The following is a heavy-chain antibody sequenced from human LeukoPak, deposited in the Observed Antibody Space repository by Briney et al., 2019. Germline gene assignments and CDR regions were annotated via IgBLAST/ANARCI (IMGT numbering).Heavy chain of an antibody. D-gene: IGHD3-10*01. J-gene: IGHJ4*02. CDR1: GGTFSNYT. CDR2: IIPILGIA. Sequence: SVKVSCXASGGTFSNYTISWVRQAHGQGLEWMGRIIPILGIANYAQKFQGRVTITADKSTSTAYMELSSLRSEDTAVYYCASKGSGPLLDYWGQGTLVTVSS. CDR3: ASKGSGPLLDY. V-gene: IGHV1-69*02.